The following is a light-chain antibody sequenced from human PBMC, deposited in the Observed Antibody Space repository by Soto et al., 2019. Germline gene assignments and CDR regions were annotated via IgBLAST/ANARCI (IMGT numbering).Light chain of an antibody. J-gene: IGLJ1*01. CDR3: SSYTSSSTLLYV. Sequence: QSALTQPASVSGSPGLSITISCTGTSSDVGGYNYVSWYQQHPGKAPKLMIYDVSNRPSGVSNRFSGSKSGNTASLTISGLQAEDEADYYCSSYTSSSTLLYVFGTGTKLTVL. CDR2: DVS. V-gene: IGLV2-14*01. CDR1: SSDVGGYNY.